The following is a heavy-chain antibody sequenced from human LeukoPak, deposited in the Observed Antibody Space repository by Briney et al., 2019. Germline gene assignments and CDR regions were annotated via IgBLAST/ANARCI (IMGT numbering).Heavy chain of an antibody. CDR3: ARAPPSIVVVPAAIRRLNWFDP. CDR1: GGSFSGYY. CDR2: INHSGST. J-gene: IGHJ5*02. Sequence: SETLSLTCAVYGGSFSGYYWSWIRQPPGKGLEWIGEINHSGSTNYNPSLKSRVTISVDTSKNQFSLKLSPVTAADTAVYYCARAPPSIVVVPAAIRRLNWFDPWGQGTLVTVSS. V-gene: IGHV4-34*01. D-gene: IGHD2-2*02.